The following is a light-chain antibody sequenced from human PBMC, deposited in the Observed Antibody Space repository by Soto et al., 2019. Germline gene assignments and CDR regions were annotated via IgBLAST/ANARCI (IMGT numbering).Light chain of an antibody. CDR2: AAS. CDR1: QSVSSD. V-gene: IGKV3-15*01. CDR3: QQYINWPPTFT. J-gene: IGKJ2*01. Sequence: PGERVTLSCRASQSVSSDLAWYQQKPGQAPRLLIFAASTRATGIPDRFSASGYGTEFTLAISSLQSEDFAVYYCQQYINWPPTFTFGQGTKLEIK.